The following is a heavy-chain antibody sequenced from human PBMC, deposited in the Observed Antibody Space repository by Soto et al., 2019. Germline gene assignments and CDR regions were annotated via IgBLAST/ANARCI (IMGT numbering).Heavy chain of an antibody. CDR3: ARDRPYSTSSERQNWLDP. V-gene: IGHV4-4*07. CDR1: GGSISAYY. Sequence: PSETLSLTCTVSGGSISAYYWSRIRQPAGKGLDWIERFYKSENTNYNRSLKSRVTMSVYTSKNQFSLKLSAVTAADAPVYYCARDRPYSTSSERQNWLDPWGQGTLVPVSS. J-gene: IGHJ5*02. CDR2: FYKSENT. D-gene: IGHD6-6*01.